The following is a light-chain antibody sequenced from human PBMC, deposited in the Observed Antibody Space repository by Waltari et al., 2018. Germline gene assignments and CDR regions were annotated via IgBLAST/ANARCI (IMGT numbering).Light chain of an antibody. V-gene: IGKV1-39*01. CDR3: QQSYSITWT. CDR2: AAS. CDR1: QSISSY. J-gene: IGKJ1*01. Sequence: DIQMTQSPPSLSASVGDRVTITCRASQSISSYLNWYQQKPGKAPKLLIYAASSLQSGVPSRFSGSGSGTDFTLTISSLQPEDFATYYCQQSYSITWTFGQGTKVEIK.